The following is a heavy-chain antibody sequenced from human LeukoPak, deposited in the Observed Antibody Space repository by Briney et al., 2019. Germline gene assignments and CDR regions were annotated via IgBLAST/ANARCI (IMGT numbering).Heavy chain of an antibody. V-gene: IGHV3-72*01. D-gene: IGHD6-6*01. CDR1: GLTFSDHY. Sequence: PGGSLRLSCAASGLTFSDHYMDWVRQAPGKGLEWVGRIRNKANSYTTEYAASGKGRFTISRDDSKNSLYLQMNSLKTEDTAVYYCARVVDYYFDYWGQGTLVTVSS. J-gene: IGHJ4*02. CDR3: ARVVDYYFDY. CDR2: IRNKANSYTT.